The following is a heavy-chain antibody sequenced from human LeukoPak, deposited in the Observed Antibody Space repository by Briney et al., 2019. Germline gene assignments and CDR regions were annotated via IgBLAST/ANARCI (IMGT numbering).Heavy chain of an antibody. D-gene: IGHD2-15*01. CDR3: ARHSYCSGGSCYLNWFDP. CDR2: IYYSGST. Sequence: SETLSLTCTVSGGSISSHYWSWIRQPPGKGLEWIGYIYYSGSTNYNPSLKSRVTISVDTSKNQFSLKLSSVTAADTAVYYCARHSYCSGGSCYLNWFDPWGQGTLVTVSS. J-gene: IGHJ5*02. CDR1: GGSISSHY. V-gene: IGHV4-59*08.